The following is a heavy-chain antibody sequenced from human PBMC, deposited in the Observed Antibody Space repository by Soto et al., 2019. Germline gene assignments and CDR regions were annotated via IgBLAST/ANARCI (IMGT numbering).Heavy chain of an antibody. CDR3: ARGEQYSGRIFDY. V-gene: IGHV6-1*01. CDR2: IYYRSKWFH. CDR1: GDSVSSNGAC. D-gene: IGHD1-26*01. J-gene: IGHJ4*01. Sequence: PSQTLSLTCVISGDSVSSNGACWNWIRQSPSRGLQWLGRIYYRSKWFHDYAASVESRMAINPDTSRNQFSLQLNYVTPEDTAVYFCARGEQYSGRIFDYWGQGTLVTVSS.